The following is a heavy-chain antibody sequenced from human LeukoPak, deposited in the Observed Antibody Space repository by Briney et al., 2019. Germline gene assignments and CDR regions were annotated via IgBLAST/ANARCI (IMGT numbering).Heavy chain of an antibody. Sequence: SETLSLTCTVSGGSISSYYWSWIRQPPGKGLEWIWYIYYRGSTNYNPSLKSRVTISVDTSKNQFSLKLSSVTAADTAVYYCARTTKYQFKWAGFDPWGQGTLVTVSS. CDR3: ARTTKYQFKWAGFDP. V-gene: IGHV4-59*12. J-gene: IGHJ5*02. CDR2: IYYRGST. CDR1: GGSISSYY. D-gene: IGHD2-2*01.